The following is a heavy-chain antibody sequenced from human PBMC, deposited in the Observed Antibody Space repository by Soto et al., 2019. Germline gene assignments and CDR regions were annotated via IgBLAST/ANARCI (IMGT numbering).Heavy chain of an antibody. CDR3: ARLVDSSGYYSDP. V-gene: IGHV4-39*01. J-gene: IGHJ5*02. Sequence: PXXTLCLPFTVSGGSVSSTNCEWGSVRQPPGKGLEWIGSVYYSGSTYYNPSLKSRVTISVDTSKNQFSLNLSSVTAADTAVYYCARLVDSSGYYSDPWGQGTLVTVSS. D-gene: IGHD3-22*01. CDR1: GGSVSSTNCE. CDR2: VYYSGST.